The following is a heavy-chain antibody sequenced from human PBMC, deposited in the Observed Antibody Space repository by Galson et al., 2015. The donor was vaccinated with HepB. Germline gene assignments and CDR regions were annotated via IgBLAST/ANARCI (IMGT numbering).Heavy chain of an antibody. CDR3: AREAVTTMGMDV. CDR1: GGSFSGYY. J-gene: IGHJ6*03. CDR2: VNHSGST. V-gene: IGHV4-34*01. D-gene: IGHD4-17*01. Sequence: LSLTCAVYGGSFSGYYWSWIRQPPGKGLEWIGEVNHSGSTNYNPSLKSRVTISVDTSKNQFSLKLSSVTAADTAVYYCAREAVTTMGMDVWGKGTTVTVSS.